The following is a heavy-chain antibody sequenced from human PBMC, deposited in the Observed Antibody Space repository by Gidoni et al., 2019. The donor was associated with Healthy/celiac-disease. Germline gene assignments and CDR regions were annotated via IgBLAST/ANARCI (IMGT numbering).Heavy chain of an antibody. CDR1: GFTFSSYS. J-gene: IGHJ6*02. V-gene: IGHV3-21*01. CDR2: ISSSSSYI. Sequence: EVQLVESGGGLVKPGGSPRLSCAASGFTFSSYSMNWVRQAPGKGLEWVSSISSSSSYIYYADSVKGRFTISRDNAKNSLYLQMNSLRAEDTAVYYCARGPQLLVPAAIDYGMDVWGQGTTVTVSS. CDR3: ARGPQLLVPAAIDYGMDV. D-gene: IGHD2-2*02.